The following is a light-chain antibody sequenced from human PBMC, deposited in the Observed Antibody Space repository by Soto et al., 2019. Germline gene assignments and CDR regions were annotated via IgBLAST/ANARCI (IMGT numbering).Light chain of an antibody. CDR2: DAS. J-gene: IGKJ1*01. Sequence: DIQMTQSPSTLSASIGDRVTITCRASQSISKWLAWHQQKPGKAPKLLIYDASSLQSGVPPRFSGSGSGTEFTLTIRSLQPEDISTYYCQQYSSYSAWTLGEGTKVDI. CDR1: QSISKW. V-gene: IGKV1-5*01. CDR3: QQYSSYSAWT.